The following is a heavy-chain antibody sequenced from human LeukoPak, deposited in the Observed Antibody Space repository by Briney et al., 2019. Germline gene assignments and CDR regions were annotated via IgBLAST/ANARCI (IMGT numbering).Heavy chain of an antibody. J-gene: IGHJ3*02. Sequence: SETLSLTCTVSGGSISSGGYYWSWIRQHPGKGLEWIGQIYYSGSTYYNPSLKSRVTISVDTSKNQFSLKLSSVTAADTAVYYCARCAIRNDAFDIWGQGPVVTVSS. CDR1: GGSISSGGYY. CDR2: IYYSGST. D-gene: IGHD2-2*02. V-gene: IGHV4-31*03. CDR3: ARCAIRNDAFDI.